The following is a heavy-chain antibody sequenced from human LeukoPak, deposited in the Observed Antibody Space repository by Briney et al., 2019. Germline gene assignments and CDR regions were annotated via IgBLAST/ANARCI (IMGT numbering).Heavy chain of an antibody. CDR3: ARRRTVDV. CDR2: IKEDGSEK. V-gene: IGHV3-7*01. Sequence: GGSLRLSCAASGFTFSGYWMTWVRQAPGKGLEWVANIKEDGSEKYYVDSVKGRFTISRDNAKNSLFLQMNSLRAEDTAVYYCARRRTVDVWGQGTTVTISS. J-gene: IGHJ6*02. CDR1: GFTFSGYW.